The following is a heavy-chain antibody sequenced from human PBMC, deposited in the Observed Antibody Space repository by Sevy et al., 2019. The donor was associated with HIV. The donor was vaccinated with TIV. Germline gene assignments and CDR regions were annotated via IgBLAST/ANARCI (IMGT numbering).Heavy chain of an antibody. CDR3: ARYYYDSSGPGSLFDL. V-gene: IGHV4-59*01. D-gene: IGHD3-22*01. CDR2: MYNTGST. J-gene: IGHJ5*02. Sequence: SETLSLTCTVSRASISNYFWTWIRQPLGKGLEWIGYMYNTGSTNYNPSLKSRVTMSVDTSKSQFSLKLTSVTAADTAFYYCARYYYDSSGPGSLFDLWGQGILVTVSS. CDR1: RASISNYF.